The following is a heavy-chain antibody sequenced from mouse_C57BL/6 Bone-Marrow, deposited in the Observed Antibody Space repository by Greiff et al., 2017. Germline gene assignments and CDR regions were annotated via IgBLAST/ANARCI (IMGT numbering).Heavy chain of an antibody. CDR2: IDPEDGET. CDR1: GFNIKDYY. J-gene: IGHJ2*01. D-gene: IGHD2-4*01. Sequence: VQLKQSGAELVKPGASVKLSCTASGFNIKDYYMHWVKQRTEQGLDWIGRIDPEDGETKSAPKFQGKATITADTSSNTAYLQLSSLTSESTAVYYCARISDYGSFDYWGQGTTLTVSS. V-gene: IGHV14-2*01. CDR3: ARISDYGSFDY.